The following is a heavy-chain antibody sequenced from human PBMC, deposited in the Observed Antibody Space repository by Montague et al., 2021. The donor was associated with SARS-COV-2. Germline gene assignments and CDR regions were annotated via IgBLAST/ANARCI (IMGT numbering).Heavy chain of an antibody. D-gene: IGHD5-18*01. Sequence: SETLSLTCEVSGDSISSYYWSWIRQPPGKGPEWIGNIYDTGNTNYNPSLKSRVTISEDTPKNQFSLRLTSVTAADTAVYYCARGFRLQLWQTNYYFGLWGRGTLVSVSS. J-gene: IGHJ2*01. CDR1: GDSISSYY. CDR2: IYDTGNT. CDR3: ARGFRLQLWQTNYYFGL. V-gene: IGHV4-59*01.